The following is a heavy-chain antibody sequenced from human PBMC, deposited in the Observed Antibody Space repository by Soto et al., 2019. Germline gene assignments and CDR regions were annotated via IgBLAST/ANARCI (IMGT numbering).Heavy chain of an antibody. CDR3: ARVGVRLGRIAARPQADPYYYAMDV. CDR2: IYNSGGT. Sequence: QVQLQESGPGLVKPSETLSLTCTVSGGSVSSGSYSWSWIRQPPGKGLEWIGYIYNSGGTNYNPSLKSRVTISVDTSKNQFSLKLSSVTAADTAVYYCARVGVRLGRIAARPQADPYYYAMDVWGQGTKVTVSS. V-gene: IGHV4-61*01. J-gene: IGHJ6*02. D-gene: IGHD6-6*01. CDR1: GGSVSSGSYS.